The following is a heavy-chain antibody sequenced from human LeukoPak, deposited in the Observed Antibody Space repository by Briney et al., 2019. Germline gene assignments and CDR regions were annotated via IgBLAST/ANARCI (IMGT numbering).Heavy chain of an antibody. J-gene: IGHJ4*02. CDR2: INHGGNT. CDR1: GGSFSGYY. Sequence: SETLSLTCAVYGGSFSGYYWSWIRQPPGKGLEWIGEINHGGNTNYNPSLKTRVIISADTSKNQFSLKLSSVTAADTAVYYCARGDSYELFDYWGQGTLVTVSS. V-gene: IGHV4-34*01. D-gene: IGHD5-18*01. CDR3: ARGDSYELFDY.